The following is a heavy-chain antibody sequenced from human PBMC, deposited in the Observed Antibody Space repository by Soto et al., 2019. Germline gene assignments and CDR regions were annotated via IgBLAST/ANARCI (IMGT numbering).Heavy chain of an antibody. CDR2: ISYDGSNK. CDR3: AKDSSGWYGNNWFDP. Sequence: QVQLVESGGGVVQPGRSLRLSCAASGFTFSSYGMHWVRQAPGKGLEWVAVISYDGSNKYYADSAKGRFTISRDNSKNTLYLQMNSLRAEDTAVYYCAKDSSGWYGNNWFDPWGQGTLVTVSS. V-gene: IGHV3-30*18. J-gene: IGHJ5*02. D-gene: IGHD6-19*01. CDR1: GFTFSSYG.